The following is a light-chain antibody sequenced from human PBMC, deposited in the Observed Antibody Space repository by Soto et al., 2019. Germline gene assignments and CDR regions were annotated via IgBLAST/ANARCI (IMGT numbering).Light chain of an antibody. J-gene: IGKJ5*01. V-gene: IGKV3-15*01. Sequence: EIFMTQSPATLSVSRWEVATLSCRASQSVGRKLVWYQQKAGQAPRPLIFDASTRATGIPARFSGSGSGTEFTLTISRLEPEDFAVYYCQQYDKWFSITFGQGTRLEIK. CDR2: DAS. CDR1: QSVGRK. CDR3: QQYDKWFSIT.